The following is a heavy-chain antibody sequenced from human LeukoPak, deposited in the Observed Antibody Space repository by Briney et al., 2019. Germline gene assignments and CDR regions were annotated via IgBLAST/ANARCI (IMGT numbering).Heavy chain of an antibody. CDR2: IHTSGST. CDR3: ARASHDYGDYSHFDY. CDR1: GGSISSGNYY. J-gene: IGHJ4*02. V-gene: IGHV4-61*02. D-gene: IGHD4-17*01. Sequence: SETLSLTCTVSGGSISSGNYYWTWIRQPAGKGLEWIGRIHTSGSTNYNPSLKTRVTISVDKSKNQFSLKLSSVTAADTAVYYCARASHDYGDYSHFDYWGQGTLVTVSS.